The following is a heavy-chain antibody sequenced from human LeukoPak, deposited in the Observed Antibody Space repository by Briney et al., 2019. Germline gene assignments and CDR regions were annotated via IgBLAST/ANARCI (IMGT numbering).Heavy chain of an antibody. J-gene: IGHJ6*03. D-gene: IGHD6-13*01. V-gene: IGHV3-74*01. CDR3: ARDTPYSSSWYSEYYYYMDV. CDR2: INTDGSST. Sequence: GGSLRLSCAASGFTFSSYWMHWVRQAPGKGPVWVSRINTDGSSTSYADSVKGRFTISRDNAKNTLYLQMNSLRAEDTAVYYCARDTPYSSSWYSEYYYYMDVWGKGTTVTVSS. CDR1: GFTFSSYW.